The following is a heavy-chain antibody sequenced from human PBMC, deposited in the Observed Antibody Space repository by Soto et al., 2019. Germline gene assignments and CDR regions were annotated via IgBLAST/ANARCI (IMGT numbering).Heavy chain of an antibody. J-gene: IGHJ6*02. Sequence: QVQLHQWGAGLLKPSETLSLTCAVYGGSFSGYYWNWIRQSPGKGLEWIGEINQSGSTNYNPSLKSRVTISVDTSKNQFSLRLRSVTAADTAMYYCARGYYGSGSFYSGMDVWGHGTTVTVSS. CDR3: ARGYYGSGSFYSGMDV. CDR2: INQSGST. V-gene: IGHV4-34*01. D-gene: IGHD3-10*01. CDR1: GGSFSGYY.